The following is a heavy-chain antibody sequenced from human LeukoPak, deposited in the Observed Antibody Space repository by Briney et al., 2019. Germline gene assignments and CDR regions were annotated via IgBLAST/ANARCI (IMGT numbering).Heavy chain of an antibody. J-gene: IGHJ4*02. V-gene: IGHV1-2*06. D-gene: IGHD5-24*01. CDR2: LNPNTGHA. CDR1: AYDFTSYH. CDR3: AKDRDGADRIIL. Sequence: ASVKVSCKVVAYDFTSYHIHWVRQAPGQGPEWMGRLNPNTGHAVYAFKFQGRVTITRDTSSSTAYMEVTRLTSDDTALYYCAKDRDGADRIILWGQGTLVTVSS.